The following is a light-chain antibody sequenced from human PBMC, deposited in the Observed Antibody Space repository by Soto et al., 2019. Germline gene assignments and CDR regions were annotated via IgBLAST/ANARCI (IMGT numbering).Light chain of an antibody. J-gene: IGKJ4*01. CDR2: GAS. V-gene: IGKV3-20*01. CDR1: QSVSSSY. CDR3: QQYGRSPLT. Sequence: DIGWTQSPRTLSLSPRERATLSCRASQSVSSSYLAWYQQKPGQAPRLLIYGASSRATGIPDRFSGSGSRTDFTLTISRLEPEDFAVYYCQQYGRSPLTFGGGTKVDIK.